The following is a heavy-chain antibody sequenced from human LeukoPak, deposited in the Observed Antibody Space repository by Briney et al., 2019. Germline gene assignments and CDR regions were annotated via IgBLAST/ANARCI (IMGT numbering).Heavy chain of an antibody. CDR1: GGSIISDY. CDR3: ARDRTYYYDGSGYYLFDP. V-gene: IGHV4-4*07. D-gene: IGHD3-22*01. CDR2: IYTSGST. Sequence: PSETLSLTCTVSGGSIISDYWSWIRQPAGEGLEWIGRIYTSGSTNYNPSLKSRVTMSVDTSKNQFSLKLSSVTAADTAVYYCARDRTYYYDGSGYYLFDPWGQGTLVTVSS. J-gene: IGHJ5*02.